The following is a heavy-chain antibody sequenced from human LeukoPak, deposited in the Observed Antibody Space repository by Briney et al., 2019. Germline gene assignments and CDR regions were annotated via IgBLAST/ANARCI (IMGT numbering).Heavy chain of an antibody. CDR3: ARGPCSGGSCPFDY. V-gene: IGHV4-38-2*02. CDR2: IYHSGST. Sequence: TSETLSLTCTVSGYSISSAYYWGWIRQPPGKGLEWIGTIYHSGSTYYNPSLKSRVTISLDMSQSQFSLKLTSVTAADTAVYYCARGPCSGGSCPFDYWGQGTLVTVSS. D-gene: IGHD2-15*01. J-gene: IGHJ4*02. CDR1: GYSISSAYY.